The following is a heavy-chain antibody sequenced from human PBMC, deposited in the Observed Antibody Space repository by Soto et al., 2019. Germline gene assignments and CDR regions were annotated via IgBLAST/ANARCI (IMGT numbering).Heavy chain of an antibody. CDR3: ARGTPYSSGWYPDHDY. CDR2: ISAYNGNT. Sequence: ASVKVSCKASGYTFTSYGISWVRQAPGQGLEWMGWISAYNGNTNYAQKLQGRVTMTKDTCTSTAYMELRSLRSDDTAVYYCARGTPYSSGWYPDHDYWGQGTLVTVSS. D-gene: IGHD6-19*01. J-gene: IGHJ4*02. V-gene: IGHV1-18*01. CDR1: GYTFTSYG.